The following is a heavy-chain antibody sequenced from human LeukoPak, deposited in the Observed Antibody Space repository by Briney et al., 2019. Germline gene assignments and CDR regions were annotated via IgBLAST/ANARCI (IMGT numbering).Heavy chain of an antibody. CDR1: GFTSDDYA. CDR2: ISWNSGSI. Sequence: GRSLRLSCAASGFTSDDYAMHWVRQAPGKGLEWVSGISWNSGSIGYADSVKGRFTISRDNAKNSLYLQMNSLRAEDMALYYCAKDSSGSYYGPGRFFDYWGQGTLVTVSS. D-gene: IGHD1-26*01. J-gene: IGHJ4*02. V-gene: IGHV3-9*02. CDR3: AKDSSGSYYGPGRFFDY.